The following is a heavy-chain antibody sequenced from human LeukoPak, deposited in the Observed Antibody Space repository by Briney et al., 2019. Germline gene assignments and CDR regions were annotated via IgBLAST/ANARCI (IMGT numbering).Heavy chain of an antibody. CDR1: GFTFTSYA. CDR3: AQDLYRSGSCDY. D-gene: IGHD6-25*01. J-gene: IGHJ4*02. V-gene: IGHV3-23*01. CDR2: ICGGGGST. Sequence: GGSLRLSCAASGFTFTSYAMNWVRQAPGKGLEWVSVICGGGGSTSYADSVQGRFTISRDDSKNTLFLQMNSLGVAATAVYSCAQDLYRSGSCDYWGQGTLVAVSS.